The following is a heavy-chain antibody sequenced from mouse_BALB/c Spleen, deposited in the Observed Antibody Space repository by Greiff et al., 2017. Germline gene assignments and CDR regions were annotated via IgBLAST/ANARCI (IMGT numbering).Heavy chain of an antibody. CDR1: GFSLTSYG. CDR2: IWAGGST. J-gene: IGHJ2*01. V-gene: IGHV2-9*02. CDR3: ARALTGFFDY. D-gene: IGHD4-1*01. Sequence: VKLMESGPGLVAPSQSLSITCTVSGFSLTSYGVHWVRQPPGKGLEWLGVIWAGGSTNYNSALMSRLSISKDNSKSQVFLKMNSLQTDDTAMYYCARALTGFFDYWGQGTTLTVSS.